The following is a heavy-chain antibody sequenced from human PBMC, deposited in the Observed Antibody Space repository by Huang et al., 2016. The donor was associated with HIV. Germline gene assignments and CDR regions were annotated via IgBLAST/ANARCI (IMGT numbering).Heavy chain of an antibody. V-gene: IGHV7-4-1*02. CDR3: ARYRLTGTFLDS. Sequence: QVQLVQSGSELRKPGASVKVSCKASGYTLTTYSLIWVRQAPGQGLEWMGWINTKTGKPTYAPGFTGRFVFSLDTTVSTAYLQISSLKTDDTAKYFCARYRLTGTFLDSWGQGTQVTVSS. CDR2: INTKTGKP. D-gene: IGHD3-9*01. CDR1: GYTLTTYS. J-gene: IGHJ4*02.